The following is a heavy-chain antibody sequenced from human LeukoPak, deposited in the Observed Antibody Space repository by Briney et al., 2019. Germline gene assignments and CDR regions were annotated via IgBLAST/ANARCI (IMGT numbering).Heavy chain of an antibody. D-gene: IGHD3-3*01. Sequence: GGSLRLSCVASGFTFSGSAMHWVRQASGKGLEWVSRIRSKANSYATAYAESVKGRFTISRDDSKNTAYLQMNSLKTEDTAVYYCARSSGTFWSYYFPLDFWGQGTLVTVSS. J-gene: IGHJ4*02. CDR3: ARSSGTFWSYYFPLDF. V-gene: IGHV3-73*01. CDR2: IRSKANSYAT. CDR1: GFTFSGSA.